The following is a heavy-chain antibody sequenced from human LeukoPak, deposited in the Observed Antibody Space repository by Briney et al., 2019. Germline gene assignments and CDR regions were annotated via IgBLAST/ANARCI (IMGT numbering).Heavy chain of an antibody. CDR1: GVTVSTYA. Sequence: PGRSLRLSCAASGVTVSTYAMHWVRQAPGKGLEWVAVISYDGSNKYYADSVKGRFTISRDNSKNTLYLQMNSLRAEDTAVYYCARDLRPAYCGGDCYSQFDYWGQGTLVTVSS. V-gene: IGHV3-30-3*01. CDR3: ARDLRPAYCGGDCYSQFDY. CDR2: ISYDGSNK. D-gene: IGHD2-21*01. J-gene: IGHJ4*02.